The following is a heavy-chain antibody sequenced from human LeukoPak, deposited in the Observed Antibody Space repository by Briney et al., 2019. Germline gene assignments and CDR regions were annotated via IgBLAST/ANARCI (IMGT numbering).Heavy chain of an antibody. CDR1: GYSFISHW. CDR3: ARSKSGSGSYGDSP. Sequence: GESLKISCKASGYSFISHWIGWVRQMPGKGLEWMAIIYPGDSDARYSPSFQGQVTVSADKSISTAYLQWSSLKASDTAMYYCARSKSGSGSYGDSPWGQGTLVTVSS. CDR2: IYPGDSDA. V-gene: IGHV5-51*01. J-gene: IGHJ5*02. D-gene: IGHD3-10*01.